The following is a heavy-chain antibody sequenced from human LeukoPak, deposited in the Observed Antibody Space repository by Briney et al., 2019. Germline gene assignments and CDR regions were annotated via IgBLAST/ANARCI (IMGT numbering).Heavy chain of an antibody. CDR2: IRYDGSNK. CDR3: AKDEDIWDRLDY. V-gene: IGHV3-30*02. Sequence: GGSLRLSCAASGFTFSSYGMHWVRQAPGKGLEWVAFIRYDGSNKYYADSVKGRFTISRDNSRNTLYLQMNSLRAEDTAVYYCAKDEDIWDRLDYWGQGTLVTVSS. J-gene: IGHJ4*02. CDR1: GFTFSSYG. D-gene: IGHD1-26*01.